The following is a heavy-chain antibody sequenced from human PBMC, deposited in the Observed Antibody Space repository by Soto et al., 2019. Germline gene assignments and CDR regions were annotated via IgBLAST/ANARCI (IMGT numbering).Heavy chain of an antibody. CDR2: IYYSGST. J-gene: IGHJ4*02. V-gene: IGHV4-59*08. D-gene: IGHD2-2*01. CDR3: ARHCSTTSCYRY. CDR1: GGSISSYY. Sequence: SETLSLTCPVSGGSISSYYWSWIRQPPGKGLEWIGYIYYSGSTNYNPSLKSRVTISVDTSKNQFSLKLSSVTAADTAVYYCARHCSTTSCYRYWGQGTLVTVSS.